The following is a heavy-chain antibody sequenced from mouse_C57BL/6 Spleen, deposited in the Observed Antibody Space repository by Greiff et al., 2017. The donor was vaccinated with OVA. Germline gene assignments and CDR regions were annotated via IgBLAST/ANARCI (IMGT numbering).Heavy chain of an antibody. CDR1: GYTFTEYT. J-gene: IGHJ2*01. CDR2: FYPGSGSI. CDR3: ARQRVGYYVGPYVDY. V-gene: IGHV1-62-2*01. Sequence: VQLQESGAELVKPGASVKLSCKASGYTFTEYTIHWVKQRPGQGLEWIGWFYPGSGSIKYNEKFKDKATLTADKSSSTVYMELSRLTSEDSAVYLCARQRVGYYVGPYVDYWGQGTTLTVSS. D-gene: IGHD2-3*01.